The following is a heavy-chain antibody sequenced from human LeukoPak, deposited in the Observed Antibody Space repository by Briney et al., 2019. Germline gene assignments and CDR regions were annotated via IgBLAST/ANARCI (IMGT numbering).Heavy chain of an antibody. J-gene: IGHJ5*02. V-gene: IGHV3-74*01. CDR2: INSDGSSR. CDR1: GFTFSSYW. D-gene: IGHD6-19*01. Sequence: QPGGSLRLSCAASGFTFSSYWMHWVRHVPGKGLVWVSRINSDGSSRSYVDSVMGRFTISRDNAKNTLYLQLDSLRAEDTAVYYCARGLAVAGSSWFDPWGQGTLVSVSS. CDR3: ARGLAVAGSSWFDP.